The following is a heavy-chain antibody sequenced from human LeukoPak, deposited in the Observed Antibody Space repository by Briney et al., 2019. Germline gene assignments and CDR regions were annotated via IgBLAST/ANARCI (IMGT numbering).Heavy chain of an antibody. CDR1: GFTVSSNY. CDR2: IYSGGRT. J-gene: IGHJ3*02. CDR3: ARGIAAANDAFDI. D-gene: IGHD6-13*01. Sequence: GGSLRLSCAASGFTVSSNYMSWVRQAPGKGLEWVSVIYSGGRTYYADSVKGRFTIPRHNSKNTLYLQMNSLRAEDTAVYYCARGIAAANDAFDIWGQGTMVTVSS. V-gene: IGHV3-53*04.